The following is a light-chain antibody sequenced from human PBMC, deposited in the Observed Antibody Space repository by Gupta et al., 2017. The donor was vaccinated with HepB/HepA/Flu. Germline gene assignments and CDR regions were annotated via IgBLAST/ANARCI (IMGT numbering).Light chain of an antibody. CDR1: QSVTTN. J-gene: IGKJ1*01. Sequence: EIVLMQSPGTLSLSPGERATLSCRATQSVTTNLAWYQQKPGQAPRLLIYGASNRAAGVPDRISGSGSGTDFILTISILEPEDFAVYYCQQDSGSPRTFGQGTKVETK. V-gene: IGKV3-20*01. CDR3: QQDSGSPRT. CDR2: GAS.